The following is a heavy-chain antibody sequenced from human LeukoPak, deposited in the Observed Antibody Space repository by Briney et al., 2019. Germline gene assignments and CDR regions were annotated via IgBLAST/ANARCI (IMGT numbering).Heavy chain of an antibody. Sequence: SETLSLTCTVSGGSISFYYWIWIRQPAGKGLEWIGRVYSSGSTNYNPSLKSRVTMSVDTSKNQFSLKLTSVTAADTAVYYCARDLEVGRRVDAFDIWGQGIVVTVSS. D-gene: IGHD3-3*01. V-gene: IGHV4-4*07. CDR2: VYSSGST. CDR3: ARDLEVGRRVDAFDI. CDR1: GGSISFYY. J-gene: IGHJ3*02.